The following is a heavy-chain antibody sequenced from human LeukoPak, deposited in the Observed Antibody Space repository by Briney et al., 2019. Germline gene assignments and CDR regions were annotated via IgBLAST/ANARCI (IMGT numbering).Heavy chain of an antibody. CDR3: ARGVFVRSTVRGVRGREYYFDY. CDR2: INPSGGST. CDR1: GYTFTSYY. Sequence: GASVKVSCKASGYTFTSYYMHWVRQAPGQGLEWMGIINPSGGSTSYAQKFQGRVTITRNTSISTAYMELSSLRSEDTAEYYCARGVFVRSTVRGVRGREYYFDYWGQGTLVTVSS. D-gene: IGHD3-10*01. J-gene: IGHJ4*02. V-gene: IGHV1-46*01.